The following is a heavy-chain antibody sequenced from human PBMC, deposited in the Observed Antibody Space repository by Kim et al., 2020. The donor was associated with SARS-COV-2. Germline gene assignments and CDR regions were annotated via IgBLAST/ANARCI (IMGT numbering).Heavy chain of an antibody. CDR3: ATEARRYFDWSGG. D-gene: IGHD3-9*01. V-gene: IGHV1-24*01. J-gene: IGHJ4*02. Sequence: YAQKFQGRVTMTEDTSTDTAYMELSSLRSEDTAVYYCATEARRYFDWSGGWGQGTLVTVSS.